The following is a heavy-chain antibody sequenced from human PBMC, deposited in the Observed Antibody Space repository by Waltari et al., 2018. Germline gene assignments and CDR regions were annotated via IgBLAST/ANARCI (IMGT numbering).Heavy chain of an antibody. Sequence: EVQLLESGGGLVQPGGSLRLSCAASGFTFRSYAMSWVRQAPGKGLECVPVIMDNGVSTNDAGSWKGRFTISRDNAKNTLYLQMNSLRDEDTAVYYCANLVGGTVTTRDHWGQGTLVTVSS. J-gene: IGHJ4*02. D-gene: IGHD4-17*01. V-gene: IGHV3-23*01. CDR2: IMDNGVST. CDR3: ANLVGGTVTTRDH. CDR1: GFTFRSYA.